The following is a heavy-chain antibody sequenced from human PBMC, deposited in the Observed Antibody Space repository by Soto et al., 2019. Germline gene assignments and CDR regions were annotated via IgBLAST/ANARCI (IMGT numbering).Heavy chain of an antibody. CDR3: ARDRYSYGYGGYYYYYGMDV. Sequence: SETLSLTCTGSGGSISSYYGGWIRQPAGKGLEWIGRIYTSGSTNYNPSLKSRVTMSVDTSKNQFSLKLSSVTAADTAVYYCARDRYSYGYGGYYYYYGMDVWGQGTTVT. J-gene: IGHJ6*02. V-gene: IGHV4-4*07. D-gene: IGHD5-18*01. CDR1: GGSISSYY. CDR2: IYTSGST.